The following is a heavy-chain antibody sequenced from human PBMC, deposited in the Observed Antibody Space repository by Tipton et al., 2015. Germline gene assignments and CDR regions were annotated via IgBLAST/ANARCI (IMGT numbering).Heavy chain of an antibody. CDR1: GFTFSTYW. D-gene: IGHD2/OR15-2a*01. CDR3: ARDYDPVLIVTSPGDGMDV. Sequence: SLRLSCAASGFTFSTYWMGWVRQTPGKGLEWVGQIKNDGSNKYYLDSMEGRFTISRDNAKNTVYLQMNSLRAEDTAVYYCARDYDPVLIVTSPGDGMDVWGQGTTVTVS. V-gene: IGHV3-7*01. CDR2: IKNDGSNK. J-gene: IGHJ6*02.